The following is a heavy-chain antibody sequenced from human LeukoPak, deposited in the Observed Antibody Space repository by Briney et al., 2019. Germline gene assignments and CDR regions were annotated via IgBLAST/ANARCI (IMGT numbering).Heavy chain of an antibody. J-gene: IGHJ6*04. CDR3: ARGYSSSGDPIYYYGMDV. Sequence: PGGSLRLSCAASGFTFDDYAMHWVRQAPGKGLEWVSGISWNSGSIGYADSVKGRFTISRDNAKNSLYLQMNSLRAEDTALYYCARGYSSSGDPIYYYGMDVWGKGTTVTVSS. CDR2: ISWNSGSI. CDR1: GFTFDDYA. V-gene: IGHV3-9*01. D-gene: IGHD6-13*01.